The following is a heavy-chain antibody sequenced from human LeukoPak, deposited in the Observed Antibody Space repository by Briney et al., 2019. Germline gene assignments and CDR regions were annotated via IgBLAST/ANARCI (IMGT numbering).Heavy chain of an antibody. V-gene: IGHV4-59*01. CDR2: ICYCWST. Sequence: SDTLSLACTGSGGSISSYYCGWIRQPPEKGLEWMWCICYCWSTYYNPYLKSRVTISVETSKNQFSLKLSSVTAADTAMYYCARLYYDSSGYQGYYYYLDVWGKGTTVTVSS. D-gene: IGHD3-22*01. CDR3: ARLYYDSSGYQGYYYYLDV. CDR1: GGSISSYY. J-gene: IGHJ6*03.